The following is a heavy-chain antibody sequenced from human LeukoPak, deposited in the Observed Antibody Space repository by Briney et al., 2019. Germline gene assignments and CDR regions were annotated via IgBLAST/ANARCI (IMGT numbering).Heavy chain of an antibody. CDR1: GGSISSGGYS. Sequence: SQTLSLTCAVSGGSISSGGYSWSWIRQPPGKGLEWIGYIYYSGSTNYNPSLKSRVTISVDTSKNQFSLKLSSVTAADTAVYYCARNYYDFWSGYYHDAFDIWGQGTMVTVSS. D-gene: IGHD3-3*01. V-gene: IGHV4-61*08. CDR3: ARNYYDFWSGYYHDAFDI. J-gene: IGHJ3*02. CDR2: IYYSGST.